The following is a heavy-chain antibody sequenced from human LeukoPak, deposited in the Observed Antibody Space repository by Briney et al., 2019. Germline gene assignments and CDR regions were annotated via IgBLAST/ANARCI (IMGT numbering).Heavy chain of an antibody. V-gene: IGHV3-53*01. J-gene: IGHJ3*02. CDR3: ARDLHRDGYNFRVWYAFDI. CDR2: IYSGGST. Sequence: GGSLRLSCAASGFTVSSNYMSWVRQAPGKGLEWVSVIYSGGSTYYADSVKGRFTISRDNSKNTLYLQMNSLRAEDTAVYYCARDLHRDGYNFRVWYAFDIWGQGTMVTVSS. D-gene: IGHD5-24*01. CDR1: GFTVSSNY.